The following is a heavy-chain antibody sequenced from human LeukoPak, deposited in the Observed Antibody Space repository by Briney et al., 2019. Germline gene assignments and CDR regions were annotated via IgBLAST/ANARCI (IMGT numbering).Heavy chain of an antibody. CDR3: ARHVGDVLYYFDY. D-gene: IGHD2-21*02. V-gene: IGHV4-39*01. CDR1: GGSISSYY. J-gene: IGHJ4*02. CDR2: IYYSGST. Sequence: SETLSLTCTVSGGSISSYYWGWIRQPPGKGLEWIGSIYYSGSTYYNPSLKSRVTVSVDTSKNQFSLKLSSVTAADTAVYYCARHVGDVLYYFDYWGQGTLVTVSS.